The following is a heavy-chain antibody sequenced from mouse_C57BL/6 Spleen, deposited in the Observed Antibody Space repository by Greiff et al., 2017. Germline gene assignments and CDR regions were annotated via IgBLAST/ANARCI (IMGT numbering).Heavy chain of an antibody. V-gene: IGHV5-17*01. D-gene: IGHD1-1*01. CDR3: ASITTVVESFDY. CDR1: GFTFSDYG. Sequence: EVMLVESGGGLVKPGGSLKLSCAASGFTFSDYGMHWVRQAPEKGLEWVAYISSGSSTIYYAATVKGRFTISRDNAKNTLFLQMTSLRSEDTAMYYCASITTVVESFDYWGQGTTLTVYS. CDR2: ISSGSSTI. J-gene: IGHJ2*01.